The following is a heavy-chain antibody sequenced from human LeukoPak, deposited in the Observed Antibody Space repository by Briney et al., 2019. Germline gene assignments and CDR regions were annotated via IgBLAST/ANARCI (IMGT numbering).Heavy chain of an antibody. Sequence: ASVTVSCKASGYTFTTYGITWVRQAPGQGLEWMGWISAYNGDTNYAQKLQGRVTMTTDTSTSTAYMELRSLRSDDTAIYYCARGGSGSSTWFDPWGQGTLVTVSS. D-gene: IGHD6-6*01. V-gene: IGHV1-18*01. CDR3: ARGGSGSSTWFDP. CDR2: ISAYNGDT. J-gene: IGHJ5*02. CDR1: GYTFTTYG.